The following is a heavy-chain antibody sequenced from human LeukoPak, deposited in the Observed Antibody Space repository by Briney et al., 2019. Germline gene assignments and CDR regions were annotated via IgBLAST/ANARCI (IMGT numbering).Heavy chain of an antibody. Sequence: SETLSLXCAVYGESCSGYHWSWIRRPPGTGLEWIGEINHSGSTNYNPSLKSRVTISVDTSKNQFSLKLSSVTDADTAVYYCSRSRITGTAPYGYWGQGTLVTVSS. CDR1: GESCSGYH. CDR3: SRSRITGTAPYGY. V-gene: IGHV4-34*01. J-gene: IGHJ4*02. CDR2: INHSGST. D-gene: IGHD1-7*01.